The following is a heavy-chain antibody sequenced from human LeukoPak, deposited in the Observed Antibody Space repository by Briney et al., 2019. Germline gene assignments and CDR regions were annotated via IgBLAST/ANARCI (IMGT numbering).Heavy chain of an antibody. CDR3: ARCSPGDSSNFYAVLQY. CDR2: INPNSGAT. D-gene: IGHD3-22*01. V-gene: IGHV1-2*02. Sequence: ASVKVSCKASGYTFTGYYMNCVRQAPGQGLEWMGWINPNSGATNYAQKFQGRVTMTRDPSISTAYMELSGLTSDDTAVYYCARCSPGDSSNFYAVLQYWGQGTQVTVST. CDR1: GYTFTGYY. J-gene: IGHJ4*02.